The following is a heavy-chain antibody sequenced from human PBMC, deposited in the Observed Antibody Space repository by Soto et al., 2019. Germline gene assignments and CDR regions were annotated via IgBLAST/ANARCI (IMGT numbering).Heavy chain of an antibody. V-gene: IGHV3-23*01. CDR3: AKEGDADDSRGYYYFPLGY. Sequence: EVQLLESGGGLVQPGGSLRLSCAASGFTFSSYAMSWVRQAPGKGLEWVSAIRGSGGSTYYADSVKGRFTISRDNSKNTRYLQMNSLRAEDTAVYYCAKEGDADDSRGYYYFPLGYWGQGTLVTVSS. CDR2: IRGSGGST. D-gene: IGHD3-22*01. CDR1: GFTFSSYA. J-gene: IGHJ4*02.